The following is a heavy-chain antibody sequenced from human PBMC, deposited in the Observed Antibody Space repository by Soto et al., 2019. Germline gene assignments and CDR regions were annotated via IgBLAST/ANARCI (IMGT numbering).Heavy chain of an antibody. CDR2: ISVYNGNT. CDR3: ARLMDGYDRGWFDP. D-gene: IGHD5-12*01. Sequence: ASVKVSCKASGYTFSSHGISWVRQAPGQGLEWMGWISVYNGNTNYAQKLQGRVTMTTDTSTSTAYMELRSLRSDDTAVYYCARLMDGYDRGWFDPWGQGTLVTVSS. V-gene: IGHV1-18*01. CDR1: GYTFSSHG. J-gene: IGHJ5*02.